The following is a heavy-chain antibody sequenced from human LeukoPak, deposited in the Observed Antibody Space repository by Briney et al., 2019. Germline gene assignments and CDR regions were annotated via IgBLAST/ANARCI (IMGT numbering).Heavy chain of an antibody. CDR2: FDPEDGET. Sequence: ASVKVSCKVSGYTLTELSIHWVRQAPGKGLEWMGGFDPEDGETIYAQKFQGRVTMTEDTSTDTAYMELSSLRSEDTAVYYCATGYSYGPGAFDIWGQGRMVTVSS. CDR1: GYTLTELS. J-gene: IGHJ3*02. D-gene: IGHD5-18*01. V-gene: IGHV1-24*01. CDR3: ATGYSYGPGAFDI.